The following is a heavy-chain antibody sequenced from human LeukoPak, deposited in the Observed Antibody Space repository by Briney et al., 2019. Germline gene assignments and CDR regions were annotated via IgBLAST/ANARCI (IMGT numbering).Heavy chain of an antibody. CDR3: ARDYYDSSGYWMSNY. D-gene: IGHD3-22*01. CDR1: GFTFSSYS. Sequence: TGGSLRLSCAACGFTFSSYSMNWVRQAQGKGLEWVSYISSSSSTIYYADSVKGRFTISRDNAKNSLYLQMNSLRAEDTAVYYCARDYYDSSGYWMSNYWGQGTLVTVSS. CDR2: ISSSSSTI. J-gene: IGHJ4*02. V-gene: IGHV3-48*01.